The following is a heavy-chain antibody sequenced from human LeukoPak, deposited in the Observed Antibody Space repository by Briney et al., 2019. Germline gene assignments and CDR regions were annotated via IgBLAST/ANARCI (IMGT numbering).Heavy chain of an antibody. J-gene: IGHJ4*02. Sequence: GGSLRLSCAASGFTFSSYPMHWVRQAPGKGLEWVSATTANGDWALYAGSVKGRFTISRDNSKNTLYLQMSSLRAEDTAIYYCARDRPLSGYDFDSWGRGTLVTVSS. CDR1: GFTFSSYP. D-gene: IGHD5-12*01. CDR3: ARDRPLSGYDFDS. V-gene: IGHV3-23*01. CDR2: TTANGDWA.